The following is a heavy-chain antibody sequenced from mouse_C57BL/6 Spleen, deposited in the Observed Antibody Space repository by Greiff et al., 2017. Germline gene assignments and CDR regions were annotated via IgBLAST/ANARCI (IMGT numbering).Heavy chain of an antibody. Sequence: VQLQQPGAELVKPGASVKLSCKASGYTFTSYWMHWVKQRPGQGLEWIGMIHPNSGSTNYNEKFKSKATLTVDKSSSTAYMQLSSLTSEDSAVYYCARRVYYDYGTDYWGQGTSVTVSS. J-gene: IGHJ4*01. D-gene: IGHD2-4*01. V-gene: IGHV1-64*01. CDR2: IHPNSGST. CDR3: ARRVYYDYGTDY. CDR1: GYTFTSYW.